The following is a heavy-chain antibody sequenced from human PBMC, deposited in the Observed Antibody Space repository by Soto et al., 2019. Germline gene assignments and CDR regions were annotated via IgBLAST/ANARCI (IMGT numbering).Heavy chain of an antibody. CDR3: ARGGDCSGGCCYWGLFDY. J-gene: IGHJ4*02. Sequence: EVQLVESGGGLVQPGGSLRLSCAASRFTFSSHWMHWVRQVPGKGLVWVSRINGDGSSTNYADSVKGRFTISRDNAKNTLYLQMNSLRAEDTAVYYCARGGDCSGGCCYWGLFDYWGQGILVTVSS. CDR2: INGDGSST. CDR1: RFTFSSHW. V-gene: IGHV3-74*01. D-gene: IGHD2-15*01.